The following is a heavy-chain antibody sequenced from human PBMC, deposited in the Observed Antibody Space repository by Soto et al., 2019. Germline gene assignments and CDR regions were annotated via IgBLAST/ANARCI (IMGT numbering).Heavy chain of an antibody. CDR2: IYYSGST. Sequence: SETLSLTCTGSGGSISSYYWSWIRQPPGKGLEWIGYIYYSGSTNYNPSLKSRVTISVDTSKNQFSLKLSSVTAADTAVYYCARLVVVPSAHYYYYYMDVSGKGTTGIVSS. V-gene: IGHV4-59*08. CDR3: ARLVVVPSAHYYYYYMDV. J-gene: IGHJ6*03. CDR1: GGSISSYY. D-gene: IGHD2-2*01.